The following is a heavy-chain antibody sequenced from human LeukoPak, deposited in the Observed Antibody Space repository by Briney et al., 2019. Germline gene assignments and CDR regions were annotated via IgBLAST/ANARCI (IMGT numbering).Heavy chain of an antibody. Sequence: ASMKVSCKASGYTFTGYYMHWVRQAPGQGLEWMGWINPNSGGTNYAQKFQGWVTMTRDTSISTAYMELSRLRSDDTAVYYCARGGYSSGWSVFDHWGQGTLVTVSS. CDR3: ARGGYSSGWSVFDH. CDR2: INPNSGGT. CDR1: GYTFTGYY. J-gene: IGHJ4*02. D-gene: IGHD6-19*01. V-gene: IGHV1-2*04.